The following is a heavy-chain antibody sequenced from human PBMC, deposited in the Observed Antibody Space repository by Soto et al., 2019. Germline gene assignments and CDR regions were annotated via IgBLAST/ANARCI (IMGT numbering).Heavy chain of an antibody. J-gene: IGHJ2*01. CDR3: ARAYCGGDCYSWWYFDL. CDR2: IIPIFGTA. Sequence: QVQLVQSGAEVKKPGSSVKVSCKTSGGTFSSYAISWVRQAPGQGLEWMGGIIPIFGTANYAQKFQGRVTITADESTSTAYMELSSLRSEDTAVYYCARAYCGGDCYSWWYFDLWGRGTLVTVSS. D-gene: IGHD2-21*02. CDR1: GGTFSSYA. V-gene: IGHV1-69*12.